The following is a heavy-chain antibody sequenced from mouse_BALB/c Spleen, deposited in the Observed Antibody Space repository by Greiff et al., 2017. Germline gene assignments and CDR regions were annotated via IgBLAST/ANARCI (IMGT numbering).Heavy chain of an antibody. D-gene: IGHD2-1*01. CDR2: IDPANGNT. V-gene: IGHV14-3*02. CDR3: ASFGNSLAWFAY. CDR1: GFNIKDTY. Sequence: EVQLQQSGAELVKPGASVKLSCTASGFNIKDTYMHWVKQRPEQGLEWIGRIDPANGNTKYDPKFQGKATITADTSSNTAYLQLSSLTSEDTAVYYCASFGNSLAWFAYWGQGTLVTVSA. J-gene: IGHJ3*01.